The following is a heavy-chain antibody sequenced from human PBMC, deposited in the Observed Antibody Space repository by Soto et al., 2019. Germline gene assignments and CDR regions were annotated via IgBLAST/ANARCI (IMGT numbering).Heavy chain of an antibody. Sequence: EVHLVESGGGLVQPGGSLRLSCAASGFTFSTYEMNWVRQAPGKGLEWVSYISNSGDTIYYADSVKGRFTIFRDNAKNSQYLQMNSLRVEYTALYYCARDGSRFDYWGQGTLVTVSS. J-gene: IGHJ4*02. CDR2: ISNSGDTI. V-gene: IGHV3-48*03. CDR1: GFTFSTYE. CDR3: ARDGSRFDY. D-gene: IGHD6-13*01.